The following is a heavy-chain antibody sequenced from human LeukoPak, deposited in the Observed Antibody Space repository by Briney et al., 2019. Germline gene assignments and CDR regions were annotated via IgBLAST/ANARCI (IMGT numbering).Heavy chain of an antibody. CDR2: ISVYDGRT. V-gene: IGHV1-18*01. CDR1: GYTFTSYD. J-gene: IGHJ4*02. Sequence: SVKVSCKAAGYTFTSYDISWVRPAPGQGLEWMGWISVYDGRTNYAQKLQGRVTMTTDTSTSTAYMELRSLRSDDTAVYYCARAGNPTKMATSESLRVPFHYWGQGTLVTVSS. D-gene: IGHD5-24*01. CDR3: ARAGNPTKMATSESLRVPFHY.